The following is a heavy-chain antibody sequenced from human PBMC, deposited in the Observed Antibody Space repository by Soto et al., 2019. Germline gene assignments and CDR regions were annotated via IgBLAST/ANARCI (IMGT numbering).Heavy chain of an antibody. V-gene: IGHV1-18*04. J-gene: IGHJ6*02. D-gene: IGHD6-6*01. CDR2: ISAYNGNT. CDR1: GYTFTSYG. CDR3: ARIRAARGYYYYGMDV. Sequence: ASVKVSCKASGYTFTSYGISWVRQAPGQGLEWMGWISAYNGNTNYAQKLQGRVTMTTDTSTSTAYMELRSLRSDDTAVYYCARIRAARGYYYYGMDVWGQGTTVTVSS.